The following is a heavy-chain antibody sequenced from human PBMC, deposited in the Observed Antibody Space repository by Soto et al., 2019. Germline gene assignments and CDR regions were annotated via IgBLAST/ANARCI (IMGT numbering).Heavy chain of an antibody. CDR2: IKQDGSEK. J-gene: IGHJ6*03. CDR1: GFTFSSYW. Sequence: GGSLRLSCAASGFTFSSYWMSWVRQAPGKGLEWVANIKQDGSEKYYVDSVKGRFTISRDNAKNSLYLQMNSLRAEDTAVYYCMRDSSGWLGYYFMDVCGKGTSVTVSS. V-gene: IGHV3-7*01. CDR3: MRDSSGWLGYYFMDV. D-gene: IGHD6-19*01.